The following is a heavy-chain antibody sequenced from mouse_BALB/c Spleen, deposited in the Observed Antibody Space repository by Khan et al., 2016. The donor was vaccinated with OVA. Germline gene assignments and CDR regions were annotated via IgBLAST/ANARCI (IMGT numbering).Heavy chain of an antibody. Sequence: VQLQESGAELAKPGASVKMSRKASGYTFTTYWMHWVKQRPGQGLEWIGYINPTSGYTDYNEKFKDRATLSADKSSSTAYMQLSSLTSEDSAVYCCTRDRIDYWGQGTTLTVSS. J-gene: IGHJ2*01. V-gene: IGHV1-7*01. CDR3: TRDRIDY. CDR1: GYTFTTYW. CDR2: INPTSGYT.